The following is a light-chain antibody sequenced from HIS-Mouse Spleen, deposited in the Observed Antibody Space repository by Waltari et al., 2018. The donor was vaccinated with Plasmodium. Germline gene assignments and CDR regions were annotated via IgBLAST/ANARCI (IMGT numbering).Light chain of an antibody. J-gene: IGLJ3*02. Sequence: SYELTQPPSVAVSPAQTARITCSGDALPQKYANWYQQKSGQAPALVIFEDSKRPSGNPERFSGSSSGRMATLTISGAQVEDEADYYGYSTDSSGNHRVFGGGTKLTVL. V-gene: IGLV3-10*01. CDR2: EDS. CDR3: YSTDSSGNHRV. CDR1: ALPQKY.